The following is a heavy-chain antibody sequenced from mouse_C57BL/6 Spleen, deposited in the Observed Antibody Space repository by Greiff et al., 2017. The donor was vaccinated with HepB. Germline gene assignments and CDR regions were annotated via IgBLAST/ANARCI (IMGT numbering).Heavy chain of an antibody. Sequence: VMLVESGAELVKPGASVKLSCKASGYTFTEYTIHWVKQRSGQGLEWIGWFYPGSGSIKYNEKFKDKATLTADKSSSTVYMELSRLTSEDSAVYFCARHEIGDSNYVGFAYWGQGTLVTVSA. J-gene: IGHJ3*01. D-gene: IGHD2-5*01. CDR1: GYTFTEYT. CDR3: ARHEIGDSNYVGFAY. CDR2: FYPGSGSI. V-gene: IGHV1-62-2*01.